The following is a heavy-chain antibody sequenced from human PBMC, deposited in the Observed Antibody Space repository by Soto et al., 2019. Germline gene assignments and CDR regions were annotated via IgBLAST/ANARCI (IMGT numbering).Heavy chain of an antibody. CDR1: GFTFSSYD. Sequence: GGSLRLSCAASGFTFSSYDMHWVRQATGKGLEWVSAIGTARDTYYPGSVKGRFTISRENAKNSLYLQMNSLRAGDTAVYYCARDKGDGSFDYWGQGTLVTVSS. CDR2: IGTARDT. D-gene: IGHD2-21*01. J-gene: IGHJ4*02. V-gene: IGHV3-13*01. CDR3: ARDKGDGSFDY.